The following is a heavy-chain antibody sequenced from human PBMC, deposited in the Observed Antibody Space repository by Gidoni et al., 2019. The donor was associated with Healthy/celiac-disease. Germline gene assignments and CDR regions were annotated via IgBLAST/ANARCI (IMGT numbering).Heavy chain of an antibody. Sequence: QVQLVESGGGLVKPGGSLRLYCAASGFTFSDYYMSWIRQAPGKGLEWVSYISSSSSYTNYADSVKGRFTISRDNAKNSLYLQMNSLRAEDTAVYYCARDTGSWYNYYYGMDVWGQGTTVTVSS. CDR1: GFTFSDYY. D-gene: IGHD6-13*01. J-gene: IGHJ6*02. CDR3: ARDTGSWYNYYYGMDV. CDR2: ISSSSSYT. V-gene: IGHV3-11*06.